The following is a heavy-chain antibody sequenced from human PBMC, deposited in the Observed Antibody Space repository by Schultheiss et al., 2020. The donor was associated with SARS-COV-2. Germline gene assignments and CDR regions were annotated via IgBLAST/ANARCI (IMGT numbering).Heavy chain of an antibody. D-gene: IGHD5-12*01. CDR2: ISYDGSNK. CDR1: GFTFSSYA. CDR3: ATPDSGYDGAFGY. V-gene: IGHV3-30*01. Sequence: GSLRLSCAASGFTFSSYAMHWVRQAPGKGLEWVAVISYDGSNKYYADSVKGRFTISRDNSKNTLYLQMNSLRAEDTAVYYCATPDSGYDGAFGYWGQGTLVTVSS. J-gene: IGHJ4*02.